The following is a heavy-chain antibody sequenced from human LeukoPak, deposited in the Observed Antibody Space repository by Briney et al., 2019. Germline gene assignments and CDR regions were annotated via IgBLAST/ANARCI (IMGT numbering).Heavy chain of an antibody. J-gene: IGHJ6*02. CDR1: GGTFSSYA. D-gene: IGHD3-3*01. V-gene: IGHV1-2*02. CDR2: INPNSGGT. Sequence: GASVKVSCKASGGTFSSYAISWVRQAPGQGLEWMGWINPNSGGTNYAQKFQGRVTMTRDTSISTAYMELSRLRSDDTAVYYCARDGPRDYDFWSGHYYYYYGMDVWGQGTTVTVSS. CDR3: ARDGPRDYDFWSGHYYYYYGMDV.